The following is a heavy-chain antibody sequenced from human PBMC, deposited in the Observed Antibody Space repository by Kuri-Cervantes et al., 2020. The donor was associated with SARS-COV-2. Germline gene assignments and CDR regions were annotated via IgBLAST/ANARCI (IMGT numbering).Heavy chain of an antibody. CDR2: INHSGCT. CDR3: ARDMTTVTSDAFDI. Sequence: SQTLSLTCAVYGGSFSGYYWSWIRQPPGKGLEWIGEINHSGCTNYNPSLKSRVTISVDTSKNQFSLKLSSVTAADTAVYYCARDMTTVTSDAFDIWGQGTMVTVSS. CDR1: GGSFSGYY. J-gene: IGHJ3*02. D-gene: IGHD4-17*01. V-gene: IGHV4-34*01.